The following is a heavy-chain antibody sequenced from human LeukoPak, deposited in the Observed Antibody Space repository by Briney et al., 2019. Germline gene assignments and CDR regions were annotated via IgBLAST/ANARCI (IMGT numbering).Heavy chain of an antibody. J-gene: IGHJ4*02. CDR1: GGSFSGYN. D-gene: IGHD2-2*01. CDR2: INHSGST. CDR3: ARGGPYCSSTSCYLFPIRNTSKTKCTFDY. Sequence: PSETLSLTCAVYGGSFSGYNWSWICQPPGKGLEWIGEINHSGSTNYNPSLKSRVTISVDTSKNQFSLKLSSVTAADTAVYYCARGGPYCSSTSCYLFPIRNTSKTKCTFDYWGQGTLVTVSS. V-gene: IGHV4-34*01.